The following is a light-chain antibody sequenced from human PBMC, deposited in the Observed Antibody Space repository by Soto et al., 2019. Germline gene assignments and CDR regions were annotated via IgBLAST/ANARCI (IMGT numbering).Light chain of an antibody. Sequence: DLQMTQSPSSLSASVGDKVTITCRASRDISDYLNWFQHKPGRAPKLLIYAASTLQVGVPTRFRGSGSASGTHYTLIITSLQPEDSATYYCQQSYSPPLTFGGGTRVEI. CDR3: QQSYSPPLT. J-gene: IGKJ4*01. CDR1: RDISDY. V-gene: IGKV1-39*01. CDR2: AAS.